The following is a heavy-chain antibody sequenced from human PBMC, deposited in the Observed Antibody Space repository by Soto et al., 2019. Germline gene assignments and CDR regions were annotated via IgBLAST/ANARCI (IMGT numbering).Heavy chain of an antibody. CDR2: IWHDGSNK. D-gene: IGHD2-15*01. V-gene: IGHV3-33*06. CDR1: GFTFSSYG. CDR3: GKGYCSGGTWYLDSFERYEYFQY. Sequence: QVQLVESGGGVVQPGSSLRISCAASGFTFSSYGMHWVHQAPGKGLQWVAVIWHDGSNKYYADSVKGLFTISKDNSKNTLYLQMNRRRAEDKAVYYFGKGYCSGGTWYLDSFERYEYFQYWGQGTLVNFSS. J-gene: IGHJ1*01.